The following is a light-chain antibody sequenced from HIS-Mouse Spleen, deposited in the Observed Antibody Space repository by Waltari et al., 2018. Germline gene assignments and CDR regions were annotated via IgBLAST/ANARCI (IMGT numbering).Light chain of an antibody. CDR2: EVS. CDR1: SSDGGGYNY. Sequence: QSALTQPASVSGSPGQSITISCTGTSSDGGGYNYVSWYQQHPGKAPKLMIYEVSKRPSGVPDRFSGSKSGNTASLTVSGLQAEDEADYYCSSYAGSNNFVVFGGGTKLTVL. V-gene: IGLV2-8*01. J-gene: IGLJ2*01. CDR3: SSYAGSNNFVV.